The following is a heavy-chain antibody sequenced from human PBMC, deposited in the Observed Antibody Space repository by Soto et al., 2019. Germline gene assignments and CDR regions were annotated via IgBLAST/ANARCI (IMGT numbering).Heavy chain of an antibody. CDR1: GYTFTSYC. V-gene: IGHV1-18*01. J-gene: IGHJ6*02. CDR3: ARDQWIQLWSTGENYYYYGMDV. D-gene: IGHD5-18*01. Sequence: ASVKVSCKASGYTFTSYCISWVRQAPGQGLEWMGWISAYNGNTNYAQKLQGRVTMTTDTSTSTAYMELRSLRSDDTAVYYCARDQWIQLWSTGENYYYYGMDVWGQGTTVTVSS. CDR2: ISAYNGNT.